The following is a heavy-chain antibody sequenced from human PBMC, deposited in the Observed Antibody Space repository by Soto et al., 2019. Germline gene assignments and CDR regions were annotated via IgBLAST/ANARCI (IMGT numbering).Heavy chain of an antibody. D-gene: IGHD6-19*01. CDR1: GFTCSSYE. CDR3: ARDPVKGGWAINWFDP. V-gene: IGHV3-48*03. CDR2: ISSSGSTI. J-gene: IGHJ5*02. Sequence: GGSLRLSCAASGFTCSSYEMNWVRQAPGRGLEWVSYISSSGSTIYYADSVKGRFTISRDNAKNSLYLQMNSLRAEDTAVYYCARDPVKGGWAINWFDPWGQGTLVTVSS.